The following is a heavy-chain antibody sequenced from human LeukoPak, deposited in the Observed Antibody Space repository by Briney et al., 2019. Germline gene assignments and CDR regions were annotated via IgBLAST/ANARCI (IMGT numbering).Heavy chain of an antibody. CDR2: INCNSGGT. J-gene: IGHJ4*02. V-gene: IGHV1-2*02. CDR1: GYTFTGYY. CDR3: ARSRNYGEY. Sequence: AASVTVSCKASGYTFTGYYMHWVRQAPGQGLEWMGWINCNSGGTNYAQKFQGRVTMTRDTSISTAYMELSSLTSDDTAVYYCARSRNYGEYWGQGTLVTVSS.